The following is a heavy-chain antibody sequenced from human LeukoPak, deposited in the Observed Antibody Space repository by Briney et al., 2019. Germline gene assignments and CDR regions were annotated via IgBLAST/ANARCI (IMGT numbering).Heavy chain of an antibody. V-gene: IGHV4-34*01. J-gene: IGHJ5*02. CDR1: GGSFRGYY. Sequence: SETLSLPCAVYGGSFRGYYWTWIRKPPGKGLEWSRVINNSGSTNDNPSLKSRVTISVDTSKNQFSLKLSSVTAADTAVYYCARGRAKLWFGPRRSWFDRGSEGTLVTVS. CDR2: INNSGST. CDR3: ARGRAKLWFGPRRSWFDR. D-gene: IGHD3-10*01.